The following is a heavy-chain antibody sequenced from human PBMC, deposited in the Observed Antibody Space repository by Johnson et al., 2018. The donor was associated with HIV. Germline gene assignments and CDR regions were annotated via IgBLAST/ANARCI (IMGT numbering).Heavy chain of an antibody. J-gene: IGHJ3*02. CDR3: ARAWNDAFDI. Sequence: VQLVESGGGLIQPGGSLRLSCAASGFAVSGNYMSWVRQAPGKGLEWVSTIYSGGNRYYADSVKGRFTVSRDNSENTLYLQMNSLRVEDTAVYYCARAWNDAFDIWGQGTLVTVSS. CDR2: IYSGGNR. D-gene: IGHD1-1*01. V-gene: IGHV3-53*01. CDR1: GFAVSGNY.